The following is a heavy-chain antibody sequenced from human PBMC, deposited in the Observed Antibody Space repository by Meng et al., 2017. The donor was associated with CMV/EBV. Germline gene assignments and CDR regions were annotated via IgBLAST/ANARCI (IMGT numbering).Heavy chain of an antibody. D-gene: IGHD4-17*01. J-gene: IGHJ4*02. CDR1: GFTFSSYA. CDR2: ISYDGSNK. V-gene: IGHV3-30-3*01. CDR3: ARDIHGALDY. Sequence: QVRLVGSGGGVVQPGRSVRLSCAASGFTFSSYAMHWVRQAPGKGLEWVAVISYDGSNKYYADSVKGRFTNSRDNSKNTLYLQMNSLRAEDTAVYYCARDIHGALDYWGQGTLVTVSS.